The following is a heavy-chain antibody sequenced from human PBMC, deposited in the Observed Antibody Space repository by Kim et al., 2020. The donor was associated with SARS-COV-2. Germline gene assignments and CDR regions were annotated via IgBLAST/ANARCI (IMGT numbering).Heavy chain of an antibody. Sequence: GESLKISCKASGYSFTNYGIGWVRQMPGKGLEWMAILYPGYSETHYSPSFKGQVTVSADNSVTTAYLQWSSLTASDTAIFYCTRRPRRSSSAEWGFNYWGQGTLVTVSS. CDR3: TRRPRRSSSAEWGFNY. V-gene: IGHV5-51*01. J-gene: IGHJ4*02. CDR2: LYPGYSET. CDR1: GYSFTNYG. D-gene: IGHD6-13*01.